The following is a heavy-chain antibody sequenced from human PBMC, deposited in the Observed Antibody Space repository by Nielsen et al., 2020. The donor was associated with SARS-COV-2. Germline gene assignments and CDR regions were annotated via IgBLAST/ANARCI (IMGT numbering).Heavy chain of an antibody. CDR1: GFTFSDYY. D-gene: IGHD3-3*01. CDR3: AKDGEGDFWSGPSPLDY. CDR2: IRGRSSHT. V-gene: IGHV3-11*05. Sequence: GESLKISCTASGFTFSDYYMTWIRQAPGKGLEWVSHIRGRSSHTNYAESVKGRFSISRDNAKKSLYLQMNSLKVEDTAVYYCAKDGEGDFWSGPSPLDYWGQGTLVTVSS. J-gene: IGHJ4*02.